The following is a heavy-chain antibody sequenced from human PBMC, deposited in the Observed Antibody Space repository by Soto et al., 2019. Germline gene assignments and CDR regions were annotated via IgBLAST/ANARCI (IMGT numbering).Heavy chain of an antibody. D-gene: IGHD3-22*01. CDR2: INPRGGST. CDR3: ARADYYDSSGFYYDC. V-gene: IGHV1-46*01. CDR1: GYIFTNHY. J-gene: IGHJ4*02. Sequence: GASVKVSCKASGYIFTNHYIHWVRQAPGQGNEWMRIINPRGGSTNYLQKNQGRITMTRDTSTSTVYMELSSLRSEDTAVYFCARADYYDSSGFYYDCWGQGSLVTV.